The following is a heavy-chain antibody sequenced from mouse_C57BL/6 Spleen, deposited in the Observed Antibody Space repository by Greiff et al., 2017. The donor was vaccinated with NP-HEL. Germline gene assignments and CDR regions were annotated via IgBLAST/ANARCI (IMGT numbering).Heavy chain of an antibody. Sequence: QVQLQQPGAELVRPGSSVKLSCKASGYTFTSYWMHWVKQRPIQGLEWIGNIDPSDSETHYNQKFKDKATLTADKSSSTAYMQLSSLTSEDSAVYYCASGTWGYFDVWGTGTTVTVSS. D-gene: IGHD4-1*01. CDR1: GYTFTSYW. CDR3: ASGTWGYFDV. CDR2: IDPSDSET. J-gene: IGHJ1*03. V-gene: IGHV1-52*01.